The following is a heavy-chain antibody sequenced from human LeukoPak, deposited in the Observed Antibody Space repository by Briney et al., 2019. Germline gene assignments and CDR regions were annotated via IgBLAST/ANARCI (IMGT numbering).Heavy chain of an antibody. J-gene: IGHJ4*02. CDR1: GGSISSYY. V-gene: IGHV4-59*12. CDR2: IYYSGST. CDR3: ARGLRYYDSSGYYYGFDY. Sequence: SSETLSLTCTVSGGSISSYYWSWIRQPPGKGLEWIGYIYYSGSTNYNPSLKSRVTISVDTSKNQFSLKLSSVTAADTAVYYCARGLRYYDSSGYYYGFDYWGQGTLVTVSS. D-gene: IGHD3-22*01.